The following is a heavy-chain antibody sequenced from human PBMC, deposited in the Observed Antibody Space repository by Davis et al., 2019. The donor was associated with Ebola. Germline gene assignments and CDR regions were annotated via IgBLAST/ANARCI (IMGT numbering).Heavy chain of an antibody. V-gene: IGHV1-69*04. D-gene: IGHD1-14*01. J-gene: IGHJ4*02. Sequence: SVKVSCKASGGTFSSYAISWVRQAPGQGLEWMGRIIPILGIANYAQKFQGRVTITADESTSTAYMELSSLRSEDTAVYYCARESPGTTGTDRSFDYWGQGTLVTVSS. CDR3: ARESPGTTGTDRSFDY. CDR2: IIPILGIA. CDR1: GGTFSSYA.